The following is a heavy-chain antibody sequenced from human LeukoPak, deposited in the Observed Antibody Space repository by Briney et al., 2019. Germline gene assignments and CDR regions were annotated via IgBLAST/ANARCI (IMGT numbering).Heavy chain of an antibody. D-gene: IGHD5-12*01. J-gene: IGHJ4*02. V-gene: IGHV4-59*12. CDR3: ARDRHKLVDIVAGILDY. CDR1: GGSIRSYY. CDR2: IFNSGST. Sequence: SETLSLTCTVSGGSIRSYYWGWIRQPPGKGLEWIGYIFNSGSTYYNPSLKSRVTILVGTSKNQFSLKLSSVTAADTAVYYCARDRHKLVDIVAGILDYWGQGTLVTVSS.